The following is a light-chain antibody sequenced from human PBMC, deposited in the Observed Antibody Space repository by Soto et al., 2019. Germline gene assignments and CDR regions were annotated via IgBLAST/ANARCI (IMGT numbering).Light chain of an antibody. CDR1: QDISNY. J-gene: IGKJ5*01. Sequence: DIQVTQSPSSLSASVGDRVTITCQASQDISNYVNWYQQKPGKAPKLLIYDASHLETGVPSRFSGSGSVTDFTFTISGLQPEDVATYYCQQYDNLVIIFGQGTRLDIK. V-gene: IGKV1-33*01. CDR2: DAS. CDR3: QQYDNLVII.